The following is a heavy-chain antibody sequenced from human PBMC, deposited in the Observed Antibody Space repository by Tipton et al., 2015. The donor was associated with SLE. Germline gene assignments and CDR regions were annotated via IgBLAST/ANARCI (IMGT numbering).Heavy chain of an antibody. D-gene: IGHD6-19*01. CDR2: IKQDGSEK. Sequence: SLRLSCAASGFTFSNYWMSWVRQAPGKGLEWVANIKQDGSEKFYVDSVKGRFTISRDNAKNSLYLQMNSLRAEDTAVYYCAKVGYSSGWYRGDYYYYYMDVWGKGTTVTVSS. V-gene: IGHV3-7*05. CDR1: GFTFSNYW. CDR3: AKVGYSSGWYRGDYYYYYMDV. J-gene: IGHJ6*03.